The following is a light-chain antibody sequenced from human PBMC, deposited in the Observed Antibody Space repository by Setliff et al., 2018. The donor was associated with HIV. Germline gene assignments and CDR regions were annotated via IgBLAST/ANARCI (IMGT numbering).Light chain of an antibody. Sequence: QSALTQPRSVSGSPGQSVTFSCTGASSDIGGYNYVSWYQQHPGKAPKLMVSEVSNRPSGVSNRFSGSKSGNTASLTISGLQAEDEADYYCSSYAGSYTYIFGSGTKVTV. J-gene: IGLJ1*01. CDR2: EVS. CDR1: SSDIGGYNY. CDR3: SSYAGSYTYI. V-gene: IGLV2-11*01.